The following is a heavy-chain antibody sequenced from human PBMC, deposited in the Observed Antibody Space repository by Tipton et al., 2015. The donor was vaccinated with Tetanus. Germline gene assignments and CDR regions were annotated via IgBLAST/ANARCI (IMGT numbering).Heavy chain of an antibody. D-gene: IGHD1-26*01. CDR1: SGSISNSDYS. CDR2: VDYSGST. V-gene: IGHV4-39*02. J-gene: IGHJ4*02. CDR3: ARDQARGARGWNYFDY. Sequence: TLSLTCTVSSGSISNSDYSWGWIRQPPGRGLEWIGSVDYSGSTYYNPSLRSRVAISVDTSKNHFSLKLNSVTAADTAVYYCARDQARGARGWNYFDYWGQGILVTVSS.